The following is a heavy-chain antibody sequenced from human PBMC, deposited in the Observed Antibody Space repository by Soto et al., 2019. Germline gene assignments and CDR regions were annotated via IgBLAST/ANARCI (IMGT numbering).Heavy chain of an antibody. D-gene: IGHD2-2*01. CDR1: GYSFTSYW. CDR3: ARGGPGGYCSSTSCPETPGVGHYYYYYGMDV. J-gene: IGHJ6*02. V-gene: IGHV5-10-1*01. CDR2: IDPSDSYT. Sequence: PGESLKISCKGSGYSFTSYWISWVRQMPGKGLEWMGRIDPSDSYTNYSPSFQGHVTISADKSISTAYLQWSSLKASDTAMYYCARGGPGGYCSSTSCPETPGVGHYYYYYGMDVWGHGTTVTVSS.